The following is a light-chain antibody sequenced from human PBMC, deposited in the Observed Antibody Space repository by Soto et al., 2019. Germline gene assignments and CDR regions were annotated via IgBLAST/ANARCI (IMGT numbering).Light chain of an antibody. CDR1: GSDIGAYYL. CDR3: SSFTASNSYV. Sequence: QSALTQPPSASGSPGQSVTISCTGTGSDIGAYYLVSWYQQHPGKAPKLMIYEVNKRPSGVPDRFSGPRSGNTASLTISSLRPEDEADYFCSSFTASNSYVLGTGTKLTVL. V-gene: IGLV2-8*01. CDR2: EVN. J-gene: IGLJ1*01.